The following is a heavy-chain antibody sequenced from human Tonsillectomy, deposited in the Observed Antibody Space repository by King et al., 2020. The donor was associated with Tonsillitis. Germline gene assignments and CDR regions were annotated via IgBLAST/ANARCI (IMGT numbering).Heavy chain of an antibody. CDR3: ARGYYFDH. V-gene: IGHV3-48*02. CDR1: GFTFSSYS. J-gene: IGHJ4*02. Sequence: VQLVESGGGLVQPGGPLRLSCATSGFTFSSYSMNWVRQAPGKGLEWVSYISGSSSTIYYADSVKGRFTISRDNAKKSLYLQMNSLRDEDTAVYYCARGYYFDHWGQGTLVTVSS. CDR2: ISGSSSTI.